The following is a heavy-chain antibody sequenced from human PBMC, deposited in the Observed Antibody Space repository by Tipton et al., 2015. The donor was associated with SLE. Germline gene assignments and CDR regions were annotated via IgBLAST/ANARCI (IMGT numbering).Heavy chain of an antibody. J-gene: IGHJ4*02. CDR2: ISYDGSNN. D-gene: IGHD3-3*01. CDR1: GFTFSSYG. CDR3: AKDGNYDFWSGYFDY. Sequence: SLRLSCAASGFTFSSYGMHWVRQAPGKGLEWVAVISYDGSNNYYADSVKGRFTISRDNSKNTLYLQMNSLRAEDTAVYYCAKDGNYDFWSGYFDYWGQGTLVTVSS. V-gene: IGHV3-30*18.